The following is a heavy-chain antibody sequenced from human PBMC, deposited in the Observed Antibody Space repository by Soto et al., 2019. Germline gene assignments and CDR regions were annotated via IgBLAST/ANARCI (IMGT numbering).Heavy chain of an antibody. D-gene: IGHD6-13*01. J-gene: IGHJ4*02. V-gene: IGHV4-38-2*01. CDR1: GYSISSGYY. Sequence: SETLSLTCVVSGYSISSGYYWGWIRQPPGKGLEWIGSMYHSGITSYNPSLKSRVTISVDTFKNQVFLELKSVTAADTAVYYCVRYKYSSSSLVTAYWGQGAQVTVS. CDR3: VRYKYSSSSLVTAY. CDR2: MYHSGIT.